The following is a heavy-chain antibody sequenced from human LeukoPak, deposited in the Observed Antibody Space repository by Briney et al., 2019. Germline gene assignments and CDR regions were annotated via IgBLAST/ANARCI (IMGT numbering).Heavy chain of an antibody. CDR3: ARLIRSGSAKWFVP. J-gene: IGHJ5*02. CDR2: IYPGDSDT. CDR1: GYSFNTYW. Sequence: GESLKISCKGSGYSFNTYWIGWARQMPGKGLEWMGIIYPGDSDTTYSPSFQGQVTISADKSISTAYLQWSSLKASDTAIYYCARLIRSGSAKWFVPWGQGTLVTVSS. V-gene: IGHV5-51*01. D-gene: IGHD3-16*01.